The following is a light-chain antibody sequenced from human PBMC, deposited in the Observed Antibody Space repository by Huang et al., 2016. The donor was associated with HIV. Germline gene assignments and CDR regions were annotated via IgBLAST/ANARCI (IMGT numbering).Light chain of an antibody. V-gene: IGKV4-1*01. CDR2: WAS. CDR1: QDLLFNATNKRF. J-gene: IGKJ2*01. Sequence: DIVMTQSPDSLTVSLGERATINCKSSQDLLFNATNKRFLAWYQQRPRQPPKLLIYWASTRASDVPDRFSGSGSGTDFTLTINSLQAEDMAVYFCQQYYTNYYTFGQGTKLEIQ. CDR3: QQYYTNYYT.